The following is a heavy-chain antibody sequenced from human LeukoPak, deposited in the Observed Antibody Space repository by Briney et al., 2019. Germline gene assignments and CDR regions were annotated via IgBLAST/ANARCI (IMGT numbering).Heavy chain of an antibody. CDR2: MYYSGST. CDR1: GGSISSYY. J-gene: IGHJ6*03. D-gene: IGHD5-24*01. CDR3: AIGVEGKDAGSRLYYYYYMDV. V-gene: IGHV4-59*01. Sequence: PSETLSLTCTVSGGSISSYYWSWIRQPPGKGLEWIGYMYYSGSTNYNPSLKSRVTKSVDTSKNQFSLKLSSVTAADTAVYYCAIGVEGKDAGSRLYYYYYMDVWGKGTTVTVSS.